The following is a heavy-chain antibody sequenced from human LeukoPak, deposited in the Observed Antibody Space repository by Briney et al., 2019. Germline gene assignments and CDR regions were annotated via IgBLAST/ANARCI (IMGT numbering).Heavy chain of an antibody. CDR2: IYNSGST. CDR3: ARRRGRFLTHCGTECYY. V-gene: IGHV4-59*01. D-gene: IGHD3-3*01. CDR1: GGSMTNYY. Sequence: SETLSLTCTVSGGSMTNYYWNWFRQPPGKGLEWIGYIYNSGSTDYNPSLNSRVTISVDTSKNQFSLRLNSVTAADTAVYFCARRRGRFLTHCGTECYYWGQGALVAVAS. J-gene: IGHJ4*02.